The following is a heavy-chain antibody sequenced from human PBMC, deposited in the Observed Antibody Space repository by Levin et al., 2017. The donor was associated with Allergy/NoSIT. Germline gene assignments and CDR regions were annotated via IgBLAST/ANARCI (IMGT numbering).Heavy chain of an antibody. Sequence: HGESLKISCKGSGYSFTNYWIGWVRQMPGKGLEWMGIIYPGDSDTRYSPSFQGQVTISADKSISTAYLQWSSLKASDTAMYYCARRAPYSSAQSPPDYWGQGTLVTVSS. CDR2: IYPGDSDT. CDR3: ARRAPYSSAQSPPDY. J-gene: IGHJ4*02. V-gene: IGHV5-51*01. CDR1: GYSFTNYW. D-gene: IGHD6-25*01.